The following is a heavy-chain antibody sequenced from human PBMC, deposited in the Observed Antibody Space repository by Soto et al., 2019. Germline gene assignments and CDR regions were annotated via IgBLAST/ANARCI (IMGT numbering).Heavy chain of an antibody. Sequence: EVQLLESGGGLVQPWGSLRLSCAASGITLSNYPMSWVRQAPGKGLDWVSGISGSGDRTYYADSAKGRFTISKDISRNSLSVQLDSLGVEDTAVYFCVKDDGGYPSTAPHWGQGTLVTVSS. D-gene: IGHD3-22*01. CDR2: ISGSGDRT. CDR3: VKDDGGYPSTAPH. J-gene: IGHJ4*02. V-gene: IGHV3-23*01. CDR1: GITLSNYP.